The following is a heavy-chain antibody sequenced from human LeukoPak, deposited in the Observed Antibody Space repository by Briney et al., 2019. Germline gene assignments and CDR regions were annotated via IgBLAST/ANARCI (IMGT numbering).Heavy chain of an antibody. J-gene: IGHJ4*02. CDR1: GLTFSRYA. CDR3: AKPPYFDNRGYKYYFGY. Sequence: GGSLRLSCAASGLTFSRYAMNWVRQAPGKGLEWVSSISSSGANTYYTDSVKGRFTISRDNSKNTLYLQMNSLRAEDTAVYYCAKPPYFDNRGYKYYFGYWGQGTLVTVSS. V-gene: IGHV3-23*01. CDR2: ISSSGANT. D-gene: IGHD3-22*01.